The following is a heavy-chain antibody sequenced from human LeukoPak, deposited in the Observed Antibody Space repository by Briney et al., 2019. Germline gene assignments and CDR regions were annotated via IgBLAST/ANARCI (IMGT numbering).Heavy chain of an antibody. CDR1: GFTFGDYA. D-gene: IGHD1-14*01. Sequence: GRSLRLSCTASGFTFGDYAMSWFRQAPGKGLEWVGFIRSKAYGGTTEYAASVKGRFTISRDDSKNTAYLQMNSLKTEDTAVYYCTRLSGTTPFDYWGQGTLVTVSS. CDR3: TRLSGTTPFDY. J-gene: IGHJ4*02. CDR2: IRSKAYGGTT. V-gene: IGHV3-49*03.